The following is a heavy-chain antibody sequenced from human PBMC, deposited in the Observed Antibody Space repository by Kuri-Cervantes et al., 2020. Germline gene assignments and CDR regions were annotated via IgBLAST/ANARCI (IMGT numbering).Heavy chain of an antibody. Sequence: SVKVSCKASGGTFSSYAISWVRQAPGQGLEWMGGIIPIFGTANYAQKFQGRVTITADKSTSTAYMELSSLRSEDTAVYYCARVLPSRIQLVGGFDYWGQGTLVTVSS. CDR1: GGTFSSYA. D-gene: IGHD5-18*01. V-gene: IGHV1-69*06. CDR3: ARVLPSRIQLVGGFDY. CDR2: IIPIFGTA. J-gene: IGHJ4*02.